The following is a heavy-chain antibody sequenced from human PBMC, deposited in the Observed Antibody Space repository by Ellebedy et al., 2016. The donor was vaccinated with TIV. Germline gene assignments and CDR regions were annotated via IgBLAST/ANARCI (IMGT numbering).Heavy chain of an antibody. D-gene: IGHD1-26*01. CDR1: GFIFSNAW. Sequence: GGSLRLSXAASGFIFSNAWMSWVRQAPGKGLEWVGLIKSKIDGGTTNYAASVKGRFTISRDDSKNTLYLQMNSLKTEDTAVYYCATDRRGSYDVPFDIWGQGTMVTVSS. CDR2: IKSKIDGGTT. CDR3: ATDRRGSYDVPFDI. J-gene: IGHJ3*02. V-gene: IGHV3-15*01.